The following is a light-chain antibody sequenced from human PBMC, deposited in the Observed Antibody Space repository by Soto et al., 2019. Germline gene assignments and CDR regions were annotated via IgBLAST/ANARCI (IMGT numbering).Light chain of an antibody. J-gene: IGKJ2*01. CDR3: LQRSNRYT. Sequence: EIVLTQSPATLSLSPGERATLSCRASQSVRSYLAWYQQKPGQAPRLLIYDASNRATGIPARFSGSGSGTDFTLTISSLEPEDSAVYYCLQRSNRYTFGQGTKLKIK. V-gene: IGKV3-11*01. CDR1: QSVRSY. CDR2: DAS.